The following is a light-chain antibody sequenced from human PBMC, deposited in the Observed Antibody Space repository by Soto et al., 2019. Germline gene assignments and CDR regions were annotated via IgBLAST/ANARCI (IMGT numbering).Light chain of an antibody. CDR2: DAS. CDR3: QQRYNWPPLT. J-gene: IGKJ5*01. V-gene: IGKV3-11*01. Sequence: EIVLTQSPATLSLSPGERATLSCRASQSVNRYLAWYQQKPGQAPRLLIYDASSRATGIPARFSGSGSGTDYTLTIESLEPEDSAVYYGQQRYNWPPLTFGHGTRLEI. CDR1: QSVNRY.